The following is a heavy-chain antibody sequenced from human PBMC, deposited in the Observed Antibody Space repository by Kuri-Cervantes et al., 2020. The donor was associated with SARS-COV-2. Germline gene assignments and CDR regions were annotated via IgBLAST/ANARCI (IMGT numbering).Heavy chain of an antibody. CDR1: GGTLSNYA. J-gene: IGHJ6*02. V-gene: IGHV1-69*13. D-gene: IGHD6-13*01. Sequence: SVKVSCKASGGTLSNYAINWVRQAPGQGLEWMGGIIPSFGTPDYVQKFQGRVTITADVSTSTAYMELSSLRSEDTAVYYCARDEQLGHYYYYYGMDVWGQGTTVTVSS. CDR2: IIPSFGTP. CDR3: ARDEQLGHYYYYYGMDV.